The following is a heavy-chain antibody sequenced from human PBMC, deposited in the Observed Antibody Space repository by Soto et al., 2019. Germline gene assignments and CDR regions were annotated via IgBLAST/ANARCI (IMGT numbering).Heavy chain of an antibody. CDR1: GGSISSSSYY. D-gene: IGHD3-16*01. Sequence: SETMSLTCTVSGGSISSSSYYWGWISKHPGKGLEWIGSIYYSGSTYYNPSLKSRVTISVDTSKNQFSLKLSSVTAADTAVYYCAKLGDYYYYYMAVWGKGTTVTVSS. CDR2: IYYSGST. CDR3: AKLGDYYYYYMAV. V-gene: IGHV4-39*01. J-gene: IGHJ6*03.